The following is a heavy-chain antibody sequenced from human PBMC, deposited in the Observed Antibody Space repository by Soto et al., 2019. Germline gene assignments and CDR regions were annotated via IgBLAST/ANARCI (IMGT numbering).Heavy chain of an antibody. D-gene: IGHD5-12*01. CDR1: GYTFTSYY. V-gene: IGHV1-46*01. CDR3: ARARERWLQFSQGGSMDV. Sequence: ASVKVSCKASGYTFTSYYMHWVRQAPGQGLEWMGIINPSGGSTSYAQKFQGRVTMTRDTSTSTVYMELSSLRSEDTAVYYCARARERWLQFSQGGSMDVWGQGTTVTVSS. CDR2: INPSGGST. J-gene: IGHJ6*02.